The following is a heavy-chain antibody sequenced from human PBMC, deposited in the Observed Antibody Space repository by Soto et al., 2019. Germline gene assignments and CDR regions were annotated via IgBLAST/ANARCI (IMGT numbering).Heavy chain of an antibody. CDR3: ARDCDVHSFVVVPAASFGWFDP. CDR1: GFTFSSYS. Sequence: PGGSLRLSCAASGFTFSSYSMNWVRQAPGKGLEWVSSISGSSSYIYYADSVKGRFTISRDNAKNSLYLQMNSLRAEDTAVYYCARDCDVHSFVVVPAASFGWFDPWGQGTLVTVSS. J-gene: IGHJ5*02. D-gene: IGHD2-2*01. V-gene: IGHV3-21*01. CDR2: ISGSSSYI.